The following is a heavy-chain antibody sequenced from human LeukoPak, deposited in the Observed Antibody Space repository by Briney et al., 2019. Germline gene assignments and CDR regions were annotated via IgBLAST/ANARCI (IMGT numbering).Heavy chain of an antibody. CDR2: ISYNGGKT. D-gene: IGHD3-10*01. CDR3: ANGPRITMVPWRD. V-gene: IGHV3-23*01. CDR1: GFTFNSYP. J-gene: IGHJ4*02. Sequence: GGSLRLSCTASGFTFNSYPMNWVRQAPGKGLEWVSSISYNGGKTYYADAVKGRFTISRDNSNNALYLQMSSLIAEDTAVYYCANGPRITMVPWRDWGQGTLVTVFS.